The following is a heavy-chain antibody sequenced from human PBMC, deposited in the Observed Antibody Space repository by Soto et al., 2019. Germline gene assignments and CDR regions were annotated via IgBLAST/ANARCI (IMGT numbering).Heavy chain of an antibody. CDR3: ACGLAPDDAFDI. CDR1: GYRFASYW. D-gene: IGHD3-9*01. Sequence: GESLKISCEGSGYRFASYWITWVRQVPGKGLEWMGRIDPLDSQTNYSASFEGHVTFSADKSINTAFLQWSSLRASDTAMYYCACGLAPDDAFDIWGQGTMVTVSS. CDR2: IDPLDSQT. V-gene: IGHV5-10-1*01. J-gene: IGHJ3*02.